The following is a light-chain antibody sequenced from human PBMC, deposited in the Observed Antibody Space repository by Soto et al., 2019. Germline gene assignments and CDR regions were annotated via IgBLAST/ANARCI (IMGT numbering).Light chain of an antibody. CDR1: QSVSNNY. V-gene: IGKV3-20*01. Sequence: EVVVTNSAGTVSLSTGERATLSCRASQSVSNNYLAWYQQKPGQAPRLLIYGASNRATGIPDRFSGSGSGTDFTLTISRLEPEDFAVYYCQQYGSSGTFGQVAKAAIK. CDR2: GAS. J-gene: IGKJ1*01. CDR3: QQYGSSGT.